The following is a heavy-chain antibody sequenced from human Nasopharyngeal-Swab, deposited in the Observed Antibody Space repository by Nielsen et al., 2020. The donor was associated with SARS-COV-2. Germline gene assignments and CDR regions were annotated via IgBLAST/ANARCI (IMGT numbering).Heavy chain of an antibody. J-gene: IGHJ3*02. V-gene: IGHV1-69*13. CDR2: IIPIFGTA. CDR1: GGTFSSYA. CDR3: ARLLYYYDSSGYYRGAFDI. Sequence: SVKVSCKASGGTFSSYAISWVRQAPGQGLEWMGGIIPIFGTANYAQKFQGRVTITADESTSTAYMELSSLRSEDTAVYYCARLLYYYDSSGYYRGAFDIWGQGTMVTVSS. D-gene: IGHD3-22*01.